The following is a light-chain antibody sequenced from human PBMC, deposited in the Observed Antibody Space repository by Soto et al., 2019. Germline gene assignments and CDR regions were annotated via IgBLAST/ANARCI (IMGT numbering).Light chain of an antibody. Sequence: EIVLTQSPGTLSLSPGERATLSCRASQSVASNNLAWYQQKPGQSPRLLIYGASSRARGIPDRFTGSGSGTDFILTISRLEPEDFAVYYCQQYGSSPRTCGQGTKVDIK. CDR2: GAS. CDR3: QQYGSSPRT. V-gene: IGKV3-20*01. CDR1: QSVASNN. J-gene: IGKJ1*01.